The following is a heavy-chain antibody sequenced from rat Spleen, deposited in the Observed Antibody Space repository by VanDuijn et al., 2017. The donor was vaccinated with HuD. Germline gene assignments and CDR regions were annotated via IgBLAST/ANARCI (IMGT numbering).Heavy chain of an antibody. CDR1: GFTFNNYW. J-gene: IGHJ2*01. Sequence: EVQLVESGGGLVQPGRSLKLSCVASGFTFNNYWMTWIRQAPGNGLEWVASTTNTGGSTYYPDSVKGRFTISRDNAKSNLYLQMDSLRSEDTDTYYCASEADNTFHYFDYWGQGVMVTVSS. CDR2: TTNTGGST. D-gene: IGHD1-10*01. CDR3: ASEADNTFHYFDY. V-gene: IGHV5-31*01.